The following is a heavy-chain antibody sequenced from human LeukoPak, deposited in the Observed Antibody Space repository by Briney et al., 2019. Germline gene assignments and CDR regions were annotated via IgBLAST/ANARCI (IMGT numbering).Heavy chain of an antibody. J-gene: IGHJ3*02. Sequence: SETLSLTCTVSGGSISSSSYYWGWIRQPPGKGLEWIGSIYYSGSTYYNPSLKSRVTISVDTSKNQFSLKLSSVTAADTAVYYCATGLVVVMGNDAFDIWGQGTMVTVSS. CDR1: GGSISSSSYY. D-gene: IGHD3-22*01. CDR2: IYYSGST. CDR3: ATGLVVVMGNDAFDI. V-gene: IGHV4-39*01.